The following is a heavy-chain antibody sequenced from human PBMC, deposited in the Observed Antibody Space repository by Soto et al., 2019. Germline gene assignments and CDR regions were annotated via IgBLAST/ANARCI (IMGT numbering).Heavy chain of an antibody. V-gene: IGHV3-48*03. D-gene: IGHD1-26*01. CDR2: ISSSGSTI. Sequence: EVQLVESGGGLVQPGGSLRLSCAASGFTFSSYEMNWVRQAPGKGLEWVSYISSSGSTIYYADSVKGRFTISRDNAKNSLYLQMISLRAEDTAVYYCARKRDMVEWEPAPHWFDPWGQGTLVTVSS. J-gene: IGHJ5*02. CDR1: GFTFSSYE. CDR3: ARKRDMVEWEPAPHWFDP.